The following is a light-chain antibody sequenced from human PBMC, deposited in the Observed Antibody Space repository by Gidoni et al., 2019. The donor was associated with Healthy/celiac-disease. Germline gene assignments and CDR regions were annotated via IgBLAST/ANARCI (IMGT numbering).Light chain of an antibody. Sequence: DILIPQPPATLSVSPGERATLSCRSSQSVSSNLAWYQQKPGQAPRLLIYGASTRATGIPARFSGSGSGTEFTLTISSLQSEDFAVYYCQQYNNWRLTFGGGTKVEIK. J-gene: IGKJ4*01. CDR2: GAS. V-gene: IGKV3-15*01. CDR3: QQYNNWRLT. CDR1: QSVSSN.